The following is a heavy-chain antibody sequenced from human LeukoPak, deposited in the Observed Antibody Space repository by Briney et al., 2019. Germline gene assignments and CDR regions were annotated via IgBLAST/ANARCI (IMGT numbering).Heavy chain of an antibody. CDR3: ARSPEGGWSDY. D-gene: IGHD6-19*01. V-gene: IGHV4-59*01. CDR2: IYYRGNT. CDR1: GGSINNYY. J-gene: IGHJ4*02. Sequence: KPSETLSLTCTVSGGSINNYYWSWIRQPPGKGLEWIAYIYYRGNTNYNPSLKSRVTISVDTSNNHFSLRLSSVTAADTAMYFCARSPEGGWSDYWGQGTLVTVSS.